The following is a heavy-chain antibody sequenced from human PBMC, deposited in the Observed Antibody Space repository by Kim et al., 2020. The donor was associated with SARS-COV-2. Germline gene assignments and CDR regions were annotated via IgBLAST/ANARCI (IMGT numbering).Heavy chain of an antibody. J-gene: IGHJ4*02. D-gene: IGHD6-19*01. CDR2: T. CDR3: ATTTSGWIFDY. Sequence: TFYAGSVKGRFTSSRDNSKNTLYLQINSLRAEDTAVYYCATTTSGWIFDYWGQGTMVTVSS. V-gene: IGHV3-23*03.